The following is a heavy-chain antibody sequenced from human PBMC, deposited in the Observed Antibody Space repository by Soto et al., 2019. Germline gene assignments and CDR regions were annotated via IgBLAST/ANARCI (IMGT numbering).Heavy chain of an antibody. V-gene: IGHV4-30-2*01. CDR3: AGDSRSGYYLDY. J-gene: IGHJ4*02. Sequence: QLQLQESGSGLVKPSQTLSLTCAVSGDSISSGGYSWNWIRQPQGKGLEWIGYIYHSGGTGYNPSLKSRVTITVDSANNQFSLKLSSVTAADTAVYYCAGDSRSGYYLDYWGQGTLVTVSS. CDR1: GDSISSGGYS. CDR2: IYHSGGT. D-gene: IGHD3-22*01.